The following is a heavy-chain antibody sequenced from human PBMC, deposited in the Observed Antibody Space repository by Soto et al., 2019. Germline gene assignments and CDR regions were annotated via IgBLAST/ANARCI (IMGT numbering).Heavy chain of an antibody. CDR1: GGTFSSYT. J-gene: IGHJ6*04. V-gene: IGHV1-69*04. Sequence: SVKVSCKASGGTFSSYTISWVRQAPGQGLEWMGRIIPILGIANYAQKFQGRVAITADKSTSTAYMELSSLRSEDTAVYYCARDNSGYPMRVDVWGKGTTVTVSS. CDR3: ARDNSGYPMRVDV. D-gene: IGHD5-12*01. CDR2: IIPILGIA.